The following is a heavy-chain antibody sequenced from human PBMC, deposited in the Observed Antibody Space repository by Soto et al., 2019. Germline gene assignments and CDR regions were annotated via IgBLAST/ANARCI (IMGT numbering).Heavy chain of an antibody. CDR2: IWYDGSNK. Sequence: QVQLVESGGGVVQPGRSLRLSCAASGFTFSSYGMHWVRHAPGKGLEWVAVIWYDGSNKYYADSVKGRFTISRDNCKNTPYLEMNSLSAEDTAVYYCARSYQLLECGMDVWGQGTTVTVSS. CDR3: ARSYQLLECGMDV. CDR1: GFTFSSYG. V-gene: IGHV3-33*01. D-gene: IGHD2-2*01. J-gene: IGHJ6*02.